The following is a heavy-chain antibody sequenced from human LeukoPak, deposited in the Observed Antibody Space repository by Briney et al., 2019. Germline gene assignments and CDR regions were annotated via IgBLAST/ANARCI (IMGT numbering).Heavy chain of an antibody. CDR1: GGSLSSSSYY. V-gene: IGHV4-39*01. CDR3: ARSRYYYYYYMDV. J-gene: IGHJ6*03. CDR2: IYYSGST. Sequence: SETLSLTCTVSGGSLSSSSYYWGWIRHPPGKGPEWIGSIYYSGSTYYNPSLKSRVTISVDTSKNQFSLKLSSVTAADTAVYYCARSRYYYYYYMDVWGKGTTVTISS.